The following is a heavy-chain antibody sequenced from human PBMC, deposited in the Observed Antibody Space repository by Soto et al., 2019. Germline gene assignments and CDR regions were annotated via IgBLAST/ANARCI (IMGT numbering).Heavy chain of an antibody. CDR3: AKDAIMVSSSFNYFDF. CDR2: ISSSSSYI. CDR1: GFTFSSYS. Sequence: PGGSLRLSCAASGFTFSSYSMNWVRQAPGKGLEWVSSISSSSSYIYYADSVKGRFTISRDNAKNSLYLQMNSLSAEDTAIYYCAKDAIMVSSSFNYFDFWGQGALVTVSS. D-gene: IGHD6-13*01. J-gene: IGHJ4*02. V-gene: IGHV3-21*04.